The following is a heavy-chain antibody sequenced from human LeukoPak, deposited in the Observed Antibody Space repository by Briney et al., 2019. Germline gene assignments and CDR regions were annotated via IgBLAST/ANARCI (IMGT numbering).Heavy chain of an antibody. CDR3: AREGVAPAAISGLAYYYYMDV. CDR1: GYTFTSYD. D-gene: IGHD2-2*02. V-gene: IGHV1-8*01. Sequence: ASVKVSCKASGYTFTSYDINWVRQATGQGLEWMGWMNPNSGNTGYAQKFQGRVTMTRNTSISTAYMELSSLRSEDTAVYYCAREGVAPAAISGLAYYYYMDVWGKGTTVTVSS. J-gene: IGHJ6*03. CDR2: MNPNSGNT.